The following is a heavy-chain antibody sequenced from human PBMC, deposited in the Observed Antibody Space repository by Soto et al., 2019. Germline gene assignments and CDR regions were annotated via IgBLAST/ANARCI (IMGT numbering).Heavy chain of an antibody. CDR2: IYYSGST. CDR1: GGSISSGDYY. D-gene: IGHD4-17*01. CDR3: ARTTVTTSHYYYGMDV. J-gene: IGHJ6*02. V-gene: IGHV4-30-4*01. Sequence: QVQLQESGPGLVKPSQTLSLTCTVSGGSISSGDYYWSWIRQPPGKGLAWIGYIYYSGSTYYNPSLKCRVTISVDTSKNQFSLKLSSVTAADTAVYYCARTTVTTSHYYYGMDVWGQGTTVTVSS.